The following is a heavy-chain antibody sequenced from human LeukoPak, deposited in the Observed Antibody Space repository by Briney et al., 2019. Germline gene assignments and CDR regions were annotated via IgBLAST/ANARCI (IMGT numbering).Heavy chain of an antibody. J-gene: IGHJ4*02. CDR3: SGSLNY. V-gene: IGHV3-7*01. CDR1: GFSFSRSW. Sequence: GGSLRLSCATSGFSFSRSWMDWVRQAPGKGLEWVANIKEDGSETHYVDSAKGRFTISRDNAKNSLFLQVDNLRVEDTAIYYCSGSLNYWGQGTLVTVSP. D-gene: IGHD1-14*01. CDR2: IKEDGSET.